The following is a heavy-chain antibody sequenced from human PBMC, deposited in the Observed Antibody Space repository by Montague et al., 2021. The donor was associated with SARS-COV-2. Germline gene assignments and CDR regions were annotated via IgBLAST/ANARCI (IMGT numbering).Heavy chain of an antibody. CDR3: AREVIVGGYSYGYWY. CDR2: ISAYNGNT. D-gene: IGHD5-18*01. CDR1: GYTFTSYG. V-gene: IGHV1-18*01. Sequence: SVKVSCKASGYTFTSYGISWVRQAPGQGLEWMGWISAYNGNTNYAQKLQGRVTMTTDTSTSTACMELRSLRSDDTAVYYCAREVIVGGYSYGYWYWGQGTLVTVSS. J-gene: IGHJ4*02.